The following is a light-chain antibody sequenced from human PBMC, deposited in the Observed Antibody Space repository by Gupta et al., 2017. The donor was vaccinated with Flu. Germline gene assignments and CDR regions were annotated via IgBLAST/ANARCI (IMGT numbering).Light chain of an antibody. J-gene: IGLJ3*02. CDR1: NVGSKG. Sequence: GQTGRRSSGENNVGSKGVHGCQQQPGQATVLVVDDSNDRPSGIPGRFSGTNSRNTATLTISRVEAEDEADYCWHVWDSSSDQQVFGGGTKLTVL. V-gene: IGLV3-21*02. CDR3: HVWDSSSDQQV. CDR2: DSN.